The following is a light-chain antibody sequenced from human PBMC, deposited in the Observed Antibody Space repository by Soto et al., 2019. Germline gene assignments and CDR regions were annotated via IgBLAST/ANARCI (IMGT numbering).Light chain of an antibody. V-gene: IGKV3-15*01. CDR1: QSISSI. CDR2: GAS. CDR3: QQYDYWPRT. J-gene: IGKJ1*01. Sequence: ELVMTQSPATLAVSPGESATLSCRVIQSISSIKLAWYQQNPGQAPRLLMYGASNRATGIPGRFSGSGSGTEFTLTISSLQSEDFAVYYCQQYDYWPRTFGQGTKVDTK.